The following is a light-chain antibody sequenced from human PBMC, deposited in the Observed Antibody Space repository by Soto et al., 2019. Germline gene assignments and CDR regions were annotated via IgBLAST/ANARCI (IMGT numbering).Light chain of an antibody. Sequence: EIVLTQSPATLSLSPGERATLSCGASQSVRSSYLAWYQQKPGLAPRLLIYDASSRATGIPDRFSGSGSGTDFTLTISRLEPEDFAVYYCQQYGSSPITFGQGTRLEI. CDR1: QSVRSSY. J-gene: IGKJ5*01. V-gene: IGKV3D-20*01. CDR2: DAS. CDR3: QQYGSSPIT.